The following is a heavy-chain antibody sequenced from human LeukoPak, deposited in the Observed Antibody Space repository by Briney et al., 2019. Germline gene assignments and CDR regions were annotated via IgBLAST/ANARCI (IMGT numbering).Heavy chain of an antibody. CDR3: AKDPMGYGDYVGGGHFDY. CDR1: GFTFSSYS. V-gene: IGHV3-30*18. Sequence: GGSLRLSCAASGFTFSSYSMNWVRQAPGKGLEWVAVILYDGSNKYYADSVKGRFTISRDNSKNTLYLQMNSLRAEDTAVYYCAKDPMGYGDYVGGGHFDYWGQGTLVTVSS. D-gene: IGHD4-17*01. CDR2: ILYDGSNK. J-gene: IGHJ4*02.